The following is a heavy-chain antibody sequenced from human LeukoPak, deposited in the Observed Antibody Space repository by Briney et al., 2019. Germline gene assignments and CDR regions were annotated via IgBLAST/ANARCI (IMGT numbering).Heavy chain of an antibody. D-gene: IGHD5-12*01. CDR3: VKSTSEWLRLGGYFDY. CDR1: GYTFTDYY. CDR2: VDLEDGET. Sequence: ATVKISCKVSGYTFTDYYMHWVQQAPGKGFEWMGLVDLEDGETIYAEKFQGRVNITADTSTDTAYMEQSSLRSEDTAVYYCVKSTSEWLRLGGYFDYWGQGTLVTVSS. V-gene: IGHV1-69-2*01. J-gene: IGHJ4*02.